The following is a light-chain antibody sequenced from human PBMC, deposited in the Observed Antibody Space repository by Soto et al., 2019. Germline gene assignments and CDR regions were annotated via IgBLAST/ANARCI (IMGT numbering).Light chain of an antibody. V-gene: IGKV3-20*01. CDR2: GAS. Sequence: EIVLSPSPGTLSLSPGERATLFCRASQSVSNNYLAWYQQKPGQAPRLLIYGASNRATGIPDRFSGSGSGTDFTLTISRLEPEDFAVYYCQQYGSSGTFGQGTKVDI. CDR1: QSVSNNY. J-gene: IGKJ1*01. CDR3: QQYGSSGT.